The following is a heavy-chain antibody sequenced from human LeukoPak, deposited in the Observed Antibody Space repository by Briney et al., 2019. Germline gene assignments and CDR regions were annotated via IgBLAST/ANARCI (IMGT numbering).Heavy chain of an antibody. Sequence: ASVKVSCTASGYTFTGYYMHWVRQAPGQGLEWMGWINPNSGGTNYAQKFRGRVTMTRDTSISTAYMELSRLRSDDTAVYYCARVSTMVRGVYYYYGMDVWGQGTTVTVSS. J-gene: IGHJ6*02. CDR1: GYTFTGYY. CDR2: INPNSGGT. V-gene: IGHV1-2*02. CDR3: ARVSTMVRGVYYYYGMDV. D-gene: IGHD3-10*01.